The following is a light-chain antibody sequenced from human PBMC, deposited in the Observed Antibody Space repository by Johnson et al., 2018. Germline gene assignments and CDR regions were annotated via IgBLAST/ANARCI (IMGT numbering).Light chain of an antibody. Sequence: QSVLTQPPSVSAAPGQKVTISCSGSSSNIGNNYVSWYQQLPGKAPKLLIYENNKRPSGIPDRVSGSKSLPSANLGLTVLQTGDEADYYCGTWDCCLCAGNVFGTGTKITVL. CDR2: ENN. CDR1: SSNIGNNY. J-gene: IGLJ1*01. V-gene: IGLV1-51*02. CDR3: GTWDCCLCAGNV.